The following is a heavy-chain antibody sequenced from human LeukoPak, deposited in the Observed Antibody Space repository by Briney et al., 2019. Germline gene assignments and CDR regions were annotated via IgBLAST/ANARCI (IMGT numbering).Heavy chain of an antibody. CDR3: AKGGKGYYFDY. CDR2: ISGSGGST. J-gene: IGHJ4*02. D-gene: IGHD3-10*01. Sequence: GGSLRLSCAASGFTFSSYALSWVRQAPGKGLGWVSAISGSGGSTYYADSVKGRFTISRDNSKNTLYLQMNSLRAEDTAVYYFAKGGKGYYFDYWGQGTLVTVSS. V-gene: IGHV3-23*01. CDR1: GFTFSSYA.